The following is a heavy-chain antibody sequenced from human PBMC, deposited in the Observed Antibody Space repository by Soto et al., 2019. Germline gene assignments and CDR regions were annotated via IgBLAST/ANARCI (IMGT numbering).Heavy chain of an antibody. D-gene: IGHD6-19*01. Sequence: QLQLQESGPGLVKPSETLSLTCTVSGGSISSSSYYWGWIRQPPGKGLEWIGSIYYSGSTYYNPSLKSRVTISVDTSKNQFSLKLSSVTAADTAVYYCARHVAVAGPGDYYYYMDVWGKGTTVTVSS. CDR2: IYYSGST. CDR3: ARHVAVAGPGDYYYYMDV. J-gene: IGHJ6*03. CDR1: GGSISSSSYY. V-gene: IGHV4-39*01.